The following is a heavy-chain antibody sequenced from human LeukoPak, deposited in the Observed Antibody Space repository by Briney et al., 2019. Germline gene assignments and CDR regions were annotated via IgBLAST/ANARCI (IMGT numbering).Heavy chain of an antibody. J-gene: IGHJ4*02. CDR3: AKDLAYCGGDCYPGAGY. CDR2: ISGSGGST. V-gene: IGHV3-23*01. D-gene: IGHD2-21*02. Sequence: GGSLRLSCAASGFTFSSYAMSWVRQAPGKGLEWVSAISGSGGSTYYADSVKGRFTISRDNSKNTLYLQMNSLRAEDTAVYYCAKDLAYCGGDCYPGAGYWGQGTLLTVSS. CDR1: GFTFSSYA.